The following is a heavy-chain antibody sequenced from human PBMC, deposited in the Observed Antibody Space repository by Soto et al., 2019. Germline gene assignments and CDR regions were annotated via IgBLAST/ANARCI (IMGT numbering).Heavy chain of an antibody. J-gene: IGHJ4*02. CDR2: ISAYNGNT. Sequence: QVQLVQSGAEVKKPGASVKVSCKASGYTFTSYGISWVRQAPGQGLEWMGWISAYNGNTNYAQKLQGRVTMTTDTSTSTAYMELRSLRSDDTAGYYCARLKTNYYDSSGCFDYWGQGTLVTVSS. V-gene: IGHV1-18*04. CDR3: ARLKTNYYDSSGCFDY. CDR1: GYTFTSYG. D-gene: IGHD3-22*01.